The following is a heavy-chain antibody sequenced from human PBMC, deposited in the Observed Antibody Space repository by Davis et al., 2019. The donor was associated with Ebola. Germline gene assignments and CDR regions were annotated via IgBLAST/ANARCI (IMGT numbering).Heavy chain of an antibody. CDR1: GGSISSGDYY. CDR2: IYYSGST. J-gene: IGHJ6*03. D-gene: IGHD6-19*01. V-gene: IGHV4-30-4*01. Sequence: PSETLSLTCTVSGGSISSGDYYWSWIRQPPGKGLEWIGYIYYSGSTYYNPSLKSRVTMSVDTSKNQFSLKLSSVTAADTAVYYCARVVYSSGWYVGGPGNYYMDVWGKGTTVTVSS. CDR3: ARVVYSSGWYVGGPGNYYMDV.